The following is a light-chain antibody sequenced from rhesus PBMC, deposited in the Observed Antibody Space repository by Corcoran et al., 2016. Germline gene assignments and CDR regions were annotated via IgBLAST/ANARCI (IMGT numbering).Light chain of an antibody. J-gene: IGKJ2*01. V-gene: IGKV3-10*01. CDR1: QSVSSY. CDR3: YQHSSGYS. Sequence: QVILTQSPATLSLSPGDRATLSCRASQSVSSYLAWYQQKPGQAPRLLIYGASSRATGIPDRFSGCGSGTDVTLTISSREPEDVGVYHCYQHSSGYSFGQGTKVEIK. CDR2: GAS.